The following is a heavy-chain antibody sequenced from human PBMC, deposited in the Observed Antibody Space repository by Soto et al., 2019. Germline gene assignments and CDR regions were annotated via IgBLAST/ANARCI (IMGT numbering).Heavy chain of an antibody. CDR3: ASGGRSHYDRSGYANDY. Sequence: ASVKVSCKASGYTFTSYYMHWVRQAPGQGLEWMGIINPSGGSTSYAQKFQGRVTMTRDTSTSTVYMELSSLRSEDTAVYYCASGGRSHYDRSGYANDYWGQGTLVSVSS. V-gene: IGHV1-46*01. CDR2: INPSGGST. CDR1: GYTFTSYY. J-gene: IGHJ4*02. D-gene: IGHD3-22*01.